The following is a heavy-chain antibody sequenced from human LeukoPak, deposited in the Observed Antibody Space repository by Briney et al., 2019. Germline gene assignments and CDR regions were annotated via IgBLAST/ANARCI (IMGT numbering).Heavy chain of an antibody. CDR2: IKQDGSEK. V-gene: IGHV3-7*01. CDR1: GFTFSSYW. Sequence: GGSLRLSCAASGFTFSSYWMSWVRQAPGEGLEWVANIKQDGSEKYCVDSVKGRFTISRDNAKNSLYLQMNSLRAEDTAVYYCARGDYVWGSYRYKTTYYFDYWGQGTLVTVSS. D-gene: IGHD3-16*02. CDR3: ARGDYVWGSYRYKTTYYFDY. J-gene: IGHJ4*02.